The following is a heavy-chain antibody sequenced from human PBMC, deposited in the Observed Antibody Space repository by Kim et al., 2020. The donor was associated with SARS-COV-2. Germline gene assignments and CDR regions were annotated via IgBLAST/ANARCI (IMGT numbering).Heavy chain of an antibody. CDR3: ARDLTIAVAAEKGAD. CDR2: ISSSSSTI. D-gene: IGHD6-19*01. J-gene: IGHJ4*02. CDR1: GFTFSSYS. V-gene: IGHV3-48*02. Sequence: GGSLRLSCAASGFTFSSYSMNWVRQAPGKGLEWVSYISSSSSTIYYADSVKGRFTISRDNAKNPLYLQMNSLRDEDTAVYYCARDLTIAVAAEKGADWGQGTLVTVSS.